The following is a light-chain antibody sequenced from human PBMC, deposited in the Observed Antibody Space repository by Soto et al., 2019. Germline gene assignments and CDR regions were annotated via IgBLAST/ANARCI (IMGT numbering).Light chain of an antibody. CDR1: QSINSAH. CDR3: QHYDGSPLT. V-gene: IGKV3-20*01. Sequence: EVILTQSPGTLSLSPGERGTLSCRASQSINSAHLVWYQQKPGQAPRLLIYGAYSRATGIPDRFIGSGSGTDFALTISRLEPEDFAVYYCQHYDGSPLTFGGGTKVELK. CDR2: GAY. J-gene: IGKJ4*01.